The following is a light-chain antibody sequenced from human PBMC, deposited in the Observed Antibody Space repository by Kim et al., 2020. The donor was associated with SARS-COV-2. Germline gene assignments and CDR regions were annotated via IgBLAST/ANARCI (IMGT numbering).Light chain of an antibody. CDR3: LQRSNWPLT. CDR1: QSVNSN. J-gene: IGKJ4*01. V-gene: IGKV3-11*01. CDR2: DAS. Sequence: LSQGERATLSRRARQSVNSNFAWYQYNPGQAPRLLIYDASKRATGIPARFSGSGFGTDFTLTISRLEPEDFAVYICLQRSNWPLTFGGGTKVDIK.